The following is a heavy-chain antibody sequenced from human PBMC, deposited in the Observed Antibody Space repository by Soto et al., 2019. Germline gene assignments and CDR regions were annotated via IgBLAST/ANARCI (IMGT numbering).Heavy chain of an antibody. J-gene: IGHJ4*02. CDR2: IIPIFGTA. V-gene: IGHV1-69*13. CDR3: ARDRILLWSDLGIFRPALKN. D-gene: IGHD5-18*01. Sequence: SVKVSCKASGGTFSSYAISWVRQAPGQGLEWMGGIIPIFGTANYAQKFQGRVTITADESTSTAYMELSSLRSEDTAVYYCARDRILLWSDLGIFRPALKNWGQGTLVTVSS. CDR1: GGTFSSYA.